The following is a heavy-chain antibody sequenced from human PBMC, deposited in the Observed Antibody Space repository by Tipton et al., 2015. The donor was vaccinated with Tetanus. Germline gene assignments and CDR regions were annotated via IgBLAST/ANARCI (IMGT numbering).Heavy chain of an antibody. Sequence: QLVQSGAEVKKAGASVRVSCKGSGYSITDYYLHWVRQAPGEGLEWMGWISPKFGRTKYSHNFQARLTMTSDTSINTAYVELSSLTSDDTAMYFCVKEGAAAGWFDYWGQGALATVSS. D-gene: IGHD6-13*01. CDR1: GYSITDYY. J-gene: IGHJ4*02. CDR3: VKEGAAAGWFDY. CDR2: ISPKFGRT. V-gene: IGHV1-2*02.